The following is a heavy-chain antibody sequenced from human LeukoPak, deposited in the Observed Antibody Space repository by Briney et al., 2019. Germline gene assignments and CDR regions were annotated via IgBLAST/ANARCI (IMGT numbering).Heavy chain of an antibody. V-gene: IGHV3-23*01. CDR2: ISGSGRST. Sequence: GGSLRLSCAASGFTFSSYAMSWVRQAPGKGLEWVSAISGSGRSTFYADSVKGRFTISRDNSKNTLYLQMNSLRAEDTAVYYRTNRVDTTMVVYWGQGTLVTVSS. D-gene: IGHD5-18*01. CDR1: GFTFSSYA. J-gene: IGHJ4*02. CDR3: TNRVDTTMVVY.